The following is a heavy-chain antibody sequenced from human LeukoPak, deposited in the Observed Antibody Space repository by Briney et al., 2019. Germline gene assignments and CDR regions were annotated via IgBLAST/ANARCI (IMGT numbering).Heavy chain of an antibody. CDR1: GFTFSSYS. D-gene: IGHD3-10*01. V-gene: IGHV3-48*01. Sequence: PGGSLRLSCAASGFTFSSYSMNWVRQAPGKGLEWVSYISSSSSTIYYADSVKGRFTISRDNAKNSLYLHMNSLRAEDTAVYYCARELLNNDAFDIWGQGTMVTVSS. CDR2: ISSSSSTI. CDR3: ARELLNNDAFDI. J-gene: IGHJ3*02.